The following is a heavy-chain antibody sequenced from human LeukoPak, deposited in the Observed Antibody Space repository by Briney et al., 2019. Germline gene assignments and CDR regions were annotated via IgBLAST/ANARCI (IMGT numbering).Heavy chain of an antibody. D-gene: IGHD4-17*01. CDR2: ISSSSSYI. CDR3: ARVFDYGDSFFDY. V-gene: IGHV3-21*01. J-gene: IGHJ4*02. Sequence: GGSLRLSCAASGFTFSSYSMNWVRQAPGKALEWVSSISSSSSYIYYADSVKGRFTISRDNAKNSLYLQMNSLRAEDTAVYCCARVFDYGDSFFDYWGQGTLVTVSS. CDR1: GFTFSSYS.